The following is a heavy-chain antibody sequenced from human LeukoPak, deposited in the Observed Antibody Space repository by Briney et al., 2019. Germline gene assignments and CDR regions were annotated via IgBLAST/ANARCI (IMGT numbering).Heavy chain of an antibody. Sequence: ASVKVSCKASGYTFTSYGISWVRQAPGQGLEWMGWISAYNGNTNYAQKLQGRVTMSTDTSTSTAYMELRSLRSDDTAVHYCARDGYYDFWSGYPGHSWFDPWGQGTLVTVSS. CDR1: GYTFTSYG. J-gene: IGHJ5*02. CDR2: ISAYNGNT. CDR3: ARDGYYDFWSGYPGHSWFDP. V-gene: IGHV1-18*01. D-gene: IGHD3-3*01.